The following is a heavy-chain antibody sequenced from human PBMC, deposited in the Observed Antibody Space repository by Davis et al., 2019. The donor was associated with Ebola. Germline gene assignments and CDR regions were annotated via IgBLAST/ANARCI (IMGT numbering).Heavy chain of an antibody. J-gene: IGHJ4*02. V-gene: IGHV1-18*04. CDR3: AREQGGDGYDY. D-gene: IGHD2-21*02. Sequence: AASVKVSCKASGYTFTSYGITWVRQAPGQGLEWMGWINPHNGNTNYAQNVQGRVTMTTDTSTSTAYMELSSLRSEDTAVYYCAREQGGDGYDYWGQGTLVTVSS. CDR2: INPHNGNT. CDR1: GYTFTSYG.